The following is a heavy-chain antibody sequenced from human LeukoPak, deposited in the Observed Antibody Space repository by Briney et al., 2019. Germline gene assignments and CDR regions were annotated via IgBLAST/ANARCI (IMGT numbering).Heavy chain of an antibody. CDR3: ARDHRYAFDN. CDR2: IGISSGNT. Sequence: GGSLRLSCAASGFNFIDYSMNWVRQAPGKGLEWISYIGISSGNTKYANSVKGRFTISRDKARNSLYLQMNSLRVEDTAVYYCARDHRYAFDNWGHGTLVTVSS. V-gene: IGHV3-48*01. D-gene: IGHD5-12*01. J-gene: IGHJ4*01. CDR1: GFNFIDYS.